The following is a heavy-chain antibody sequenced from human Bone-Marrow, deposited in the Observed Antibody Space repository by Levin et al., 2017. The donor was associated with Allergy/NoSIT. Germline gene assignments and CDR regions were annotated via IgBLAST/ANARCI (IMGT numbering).Heavy chain of an antibody. CDR1: GYLLTDIS. V-gene: IGHV1-24*01. CDR2: FDREDAGG. J-gene: IGHJ2*01. Sequence: ASVKVSCKISGYLLTDISMHWVRQAPGKGLEWMGRFDREDAGGISAQTFRGRITMTEDTSTGTAHMELRDLTSDDSAVYYCATRLYCSSTTFDDDDWYLDLWGRGTLVTVSS. CDR3: ATRLYCSSTTFDDDDWYLDL. D-gene: IGHD2-2*01.